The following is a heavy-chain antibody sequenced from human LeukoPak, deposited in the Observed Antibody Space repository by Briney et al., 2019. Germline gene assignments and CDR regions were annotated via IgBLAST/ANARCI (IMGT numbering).Heavy chain of an antibody. V-gene: IGHV4-38-2*02. D-gene: IGHD2-15*01. CDR2: INHSGST. J-gene: IGHJ4*02. CDR1: GYSISSGCY. CDR3: ARYVAPGYYFDY. Sequence: SETLSLTCSVSGYSISSGCYWSWIRQPPGKGLEWIASINHSGSTYYNPSLKSRVTISVDTSKNHFSLKLSSVIAADTAVYHCARYVAPGYYFDYWGQGTLVTVSS.